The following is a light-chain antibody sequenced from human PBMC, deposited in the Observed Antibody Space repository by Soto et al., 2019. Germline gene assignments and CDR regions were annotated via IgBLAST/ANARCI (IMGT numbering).Light chain of an antibody. J-gene: IGLJ2*01. CDR1: SSNIGSNY. CDR2: RNS. V-gene: IGLV1-47*01. Sequence: QTVLTQPPSAYGTPGQRVTISCSGSSSNIGSNYVYWYQQLPGTVPQLLIYRNSERPSGVPDRFSGSKSGTSASLAISGLRSEDEADYYCAAWDDSLSGVVFGGGTKLTVL. CDR3: AAWDDSLSGVV.